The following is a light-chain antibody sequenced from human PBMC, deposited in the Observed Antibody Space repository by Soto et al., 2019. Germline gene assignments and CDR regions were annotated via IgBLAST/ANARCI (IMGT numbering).Light chain of an antibody. CDR3: QQYYSYART. CDR1: QGMSSY. V-gene: IGKV1-8*01. CDR2: AAS. J-gene: IGKJ2*01. Sequence: AIRMTQSPSSFSASTGDRVTITCRASQGMSSYLAWYQQKPGKAPKLLIYAASTLQSGVPSRFSGSGSGTDFTLTVSCLQSEDFATYYCQQYYSYARTFGQGTKLEIK.